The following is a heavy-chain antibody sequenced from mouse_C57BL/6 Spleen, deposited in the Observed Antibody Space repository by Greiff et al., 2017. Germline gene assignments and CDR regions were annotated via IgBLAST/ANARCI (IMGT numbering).Heavy chain of an antibody. D-gene: IGHD2-5*01. V-gene: IGHV1-15*01. CDR2: IDPETGGT. Sequence: VKLQESGAELVRPGASVTLSCKASGYTFTDYEMHWVKQTPVHGLEWIGAIDPETGGTAYNQKFKGKAILTADKSSSTAYMALRSLTSADSAVYYCTRNEAYYSNCYFDYWGQGTTLTVSS. J-gene: IGHJ2*01. CDR3: TRNEAYYSNCYFDY. CDR1: GYTFTDYE.